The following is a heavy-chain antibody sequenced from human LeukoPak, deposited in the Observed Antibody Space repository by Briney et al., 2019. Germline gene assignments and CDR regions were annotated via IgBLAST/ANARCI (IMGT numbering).Heavy chain of an antibody. D-gene: IGHD3-10*01. Sequence: PGGSLRLSCAASGFTFSRYAMSWVRQAPGKGLEWVSAISGSGGSTYYADSVKGRFTISRDNSKNTLYLQMNSLRAEDTALYYCAKAGGSGSYGLQYYYYMDVWGKGTTVTVSS. CDR2: ISGSGGST. CDR3: AKAGGSGSYGLQYYYYMDV. J-gene: IGHJ6*03. CDR1: GFTFSRYA. V-gene: IGHV3-23*01.